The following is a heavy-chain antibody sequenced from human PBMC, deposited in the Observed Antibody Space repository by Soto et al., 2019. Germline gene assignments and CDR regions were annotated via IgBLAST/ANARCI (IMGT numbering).Heavy chain of an antibody. CDR2: ISYSGNT. CDR1: GGSISSGNYY. Sequence: QVQLQESGPGLVKPSQTLSLTCTVSGGSISSGNYYCIWIRQPPGKGLEWIGFISYSGNTHYSASLRSQVSISVDTSKNQFSLELSSVTAADTAVYYCATMGTPVTGLYYFDYWGQGTLVTVSS. CDR3: ATMGTPVTGLYYFDY. D-gene: IGHD4-17*01. V-gene: IGHV4-30-4*01. J-gene: IGHJ4*02.